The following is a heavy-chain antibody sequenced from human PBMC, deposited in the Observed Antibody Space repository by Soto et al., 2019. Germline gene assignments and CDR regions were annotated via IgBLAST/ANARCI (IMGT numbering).Heavy chain of an antibody. Sequence: ASVKASGTVSGYTLTDLSMQWVRQAPKKGLEWMGGFDPEDGETIYAQKFQGRVTMTEDTATDTAYMELSSLRSEDTAVYYCATHRSGRFLEWLPEGSLGYWGQGTLVTVSS. CDR2: FDPEDGET. V-gene: IGHV1-24*01. CDR3: ATHRSGRFLEWLPEGSLGY. CDR1: GYTLTDLS. J-gene: IGHJ4*02. D-gene: IGHD3-3*01.